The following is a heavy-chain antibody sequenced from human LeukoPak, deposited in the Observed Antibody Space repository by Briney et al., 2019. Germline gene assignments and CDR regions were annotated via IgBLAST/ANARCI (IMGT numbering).Heavy chain of an antibody. V-gene: IGHV1-46*01. J-gene: IGHJ1*01. Sequence: ASVKVSCKASGYIFTSYNIYWVRQAPGQGLEWMGIINPSGGSTNYAQKFQGRVTMTRDTSTSTVYMELSSLRAEDTAVYYCARARDPYEAARYFQHWGQGTLVTVSS. CDR3: ARARDPYEAARYFQH. CDR1: GYIFTSYN. D-gene: IGHD3-22*01. CDR2: INPSGGST.